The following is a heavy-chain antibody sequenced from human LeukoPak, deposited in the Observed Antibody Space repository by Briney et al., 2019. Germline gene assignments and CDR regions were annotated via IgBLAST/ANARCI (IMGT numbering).Heavy chain of an antibody. J-gene: IGHJ4*02. D-gene: IGHD5-24*01. V-gene: IGHV3-21*01. Sequence: GGSLRLSCAASGFTFSSYSMSWVRQAPGKGLEWVSSISSSSSYIYYADSVKGRFTISRDNAKNTLYLQMNSLRAEDTAVYYCARDGLAAITFDYWGQGILVTVSS. CDR1: GFTFSSYS. CDR3: ARDGLAAITFDY. CDR2: ISSSSSYI.